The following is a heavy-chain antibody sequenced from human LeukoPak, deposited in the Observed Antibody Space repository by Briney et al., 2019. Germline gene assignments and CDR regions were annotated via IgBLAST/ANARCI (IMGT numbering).Heavy chain of an antibody. V-gene: IGHV3-21*04. CDR2: ISSSSSYI. CDR1: GFTFSSYS. D-gene: IGHD3-10*01. Sequence: SGGSLRLSCAASGFTFSSYSMNWVRQAPGKGLEWVSSISSSSSYIYYADSVKGRFTISRDNAKNSLYLQMNSLRAEDTALYYCAREGVSYYGSRNDYWGQGTLVTVSS. CDR3: AREGVSYYGSRNDY. J-gene: IGHJ4*02.